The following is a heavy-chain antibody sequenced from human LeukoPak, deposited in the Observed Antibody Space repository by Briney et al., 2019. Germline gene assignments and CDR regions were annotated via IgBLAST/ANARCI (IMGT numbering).Heavy chain of an antibody. D-gene: IGHD3-22*01. CDR1: GFTLSRYW. Sequence: GGSLRLSCAASGFTLSRYWMHWVRQAPGKGLVWVSRIKSDGSTNYADSVKGRFTISRDNAKNTVSLQMNSLRAEDTGVYYCARAPAEIGGYYPEYFRHWGQGTLVTVSS. CDR2: IKSDGST. J-gene: IGHJ1*01. V-gene: IGHV3-74*01. CDR3: ARAPAEIGGYYPEYFRH.